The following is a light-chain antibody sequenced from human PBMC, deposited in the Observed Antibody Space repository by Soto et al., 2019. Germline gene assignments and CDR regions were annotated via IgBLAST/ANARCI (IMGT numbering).Light chain of an antibody. J-gene: IGLJ7*01. Sequence: QSVLTQPPSVSGAPGQRVTISCTGSSSNIGAGYDVHWYQQLPGTAPKLLIYDNSNRPSGVPDRFSASKSGTSASLAITGLQAEDEADYYCQSYDSSLSGAVFGGGTQLTVL. CDR1: SSNIGAGYD. V-gene: IGLV1-40*01. CDR3: QSYDSSLSGAV. CDR2: DNS.